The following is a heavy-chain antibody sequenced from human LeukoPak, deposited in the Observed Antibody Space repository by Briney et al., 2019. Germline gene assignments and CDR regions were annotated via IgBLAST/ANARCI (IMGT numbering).Heavy chain of an antibody. D-gene: IGHD3-9*01. CDR2: AYYSGST. V-gene: IGHV4-39*01. CDR1: GGSISSSSYY. CDR3: SRGSYDILTGYSTLGEY. J-gene: IGHJ4*02. Sequence: PSETLSLTCTVSGGSISSSSYYWGWIRQPPGKGLEWIGSAYYSGSTYHNPSLKSRVTISVDTSKNQFSLKLSSVTAADTAVYYCSRGSYDILTGYSTLGEYWGQGTLVTVSS.